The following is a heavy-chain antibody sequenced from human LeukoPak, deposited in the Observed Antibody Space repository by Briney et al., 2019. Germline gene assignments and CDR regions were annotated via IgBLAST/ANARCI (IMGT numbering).Heavy chain of an antibody. Sequence: PGGSLRLSCAASGFTFSSYAMSWVRQAPGKGLEWVSSITSSGAATCYADSVKGRSTISRDNSDNTLYLQMNSLRAEDTAVYYCAKDRPNYYGSNGHYYKLNGDCWGQGTLVTVSS. CDR1: GFTFSSYA. CDR2: ITSSGAAT. CDR3: AKDRPNYYGSNGHYYKLNGDC. V-gene: IGHV3-23*01. D-gene: IGHD3-22*01. J-gene: IGHJ4*02.